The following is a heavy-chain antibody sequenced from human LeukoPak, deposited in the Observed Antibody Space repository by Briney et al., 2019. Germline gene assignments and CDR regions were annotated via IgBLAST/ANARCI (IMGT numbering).Heavy chain of an antibody. V-gene: IGHV3-21*01. Sequence: GGSLRLSCAASGFTFSGYSMNWVRQAPGKGLEWVSSISSSSSYIYYADSVKGRFTISRDNAKNSLYLQMNSLRAEDTAVYYCARDLFDILTGYLGDYWGQGTLVTVSS. J-gene: IGHJ4*02. CDR1: GFTFSGYS. CDR2: ISSSSSYI. CDR3: ARDLFDILTGYLGDY. D-gene: IGHD3-9*01.